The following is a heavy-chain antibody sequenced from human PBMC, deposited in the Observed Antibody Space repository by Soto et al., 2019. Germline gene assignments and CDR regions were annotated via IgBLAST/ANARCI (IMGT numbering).Heavy chain of an antibody. Sequence: LRLSCAASGLTVSSNYMTWVRQAPGKGLEWVSVIYSDGTTYYADSVKGRFTISRDNSKNTLYLQMNSLRAEDTAVYYCARDRYSKSDYKYGMDVWGQGTTVTVSS. V-gene: IGHV3-53*01. CDR3: ARDRYSKSDYKYGMDV. J-gene: IGHJ6*02. CDR1: GLTVSSNY. CDR2: IYSDGTT. D-gene: IGHD6-13*01.